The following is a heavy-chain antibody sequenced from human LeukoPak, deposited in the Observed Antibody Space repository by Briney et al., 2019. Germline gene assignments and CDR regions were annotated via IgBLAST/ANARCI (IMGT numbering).Heavy chain of an antibody. CDR1: GFTFSSYW. CDR3: ARASLNYYYYMDV. CDR2: INSDGSST. V-gene: IGHV3-74*01. D-gene: IGHD3-9*01. Sequence: GGSLRLSCAASGFTFSSYWMHWFRQAPGKGLVWVSRINSDGSSTSYADSVKGRFTISRDNAKNTLYLQMNSLRAEDTAVYYCARASLNYYYYMDVWGKGTTVTVSS. J-gene: IGHJ6*03.